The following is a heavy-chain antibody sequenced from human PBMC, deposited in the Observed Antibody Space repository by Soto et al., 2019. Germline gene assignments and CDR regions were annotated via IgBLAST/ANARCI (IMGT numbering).Heavy chain of an antibody. D-gene: IGHD1-26*01. J-gene: IGHJ6*02. V-gene: IGHV3-30-3*01. Sequence: GGSLRLSCAASGFTFSSYAMHWVRQAPGKGLEWVAVISYDGSNKYYADSVKGRFTISRDNSKNTLYLQMNSLRAEDTDVYYGARGSVGAPKVDHYFYGMDVWGQGTTVTVSS. CDR3: ARGSVGAPKVDHYFYGMDV. CDR1: GFTFSSYA. CDR2: ISYDGSNK.